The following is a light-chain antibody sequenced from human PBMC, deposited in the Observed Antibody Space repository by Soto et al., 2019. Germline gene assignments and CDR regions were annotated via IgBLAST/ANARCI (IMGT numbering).Light chain of an antibody. Sequence: DIVMTQSPATLSVAPGERVTFSCRASQGVSRKLAWYQHKPGQAPRLLISGASTGATGIPARFSGSRSGTDFTLTISSLEPEDFAVYFCHQRNKFGQGTRLEIK. CDR2: GAS. J-gene: IGKJ5*01. CDR3: HQRNK. V-gene: IGKV3-15*01. CDR1: QGVSRK.